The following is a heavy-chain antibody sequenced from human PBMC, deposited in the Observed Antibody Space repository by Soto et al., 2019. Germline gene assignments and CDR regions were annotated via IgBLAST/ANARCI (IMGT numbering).Heavy chain of an antibody. V-gene: IGHV1-3*01. J-gene: IGHJ1*01. D-gene: IGHD2-15*01. CDR1: GYTFTSYA. Sequence: QVQLVQSGAEVKKPGASVKVSCKASGYTFTSYAMHWVRQAPGQRLEWMGWINAGNGNTKYSQKFQGRVTITSDTSASTAYMELGSLRSEETAVYYCARDENCSGGSCSGRYFQHWGQGNLVTVSS. CDR2: INAGNGNT. CDR3: ARDENCSGGSCSGRYFQH.